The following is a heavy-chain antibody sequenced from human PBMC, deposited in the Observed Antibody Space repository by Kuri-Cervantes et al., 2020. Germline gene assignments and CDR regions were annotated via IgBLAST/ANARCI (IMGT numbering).Heavy chain of an antibody. CDR2: IIPITGTA. V-gene: IGHV1-69*06. CDR3: ATEKNYDFWSAYHGPHFDF. Sequence: SVKVSCKASGGTFSNHPISWVRQAPGQGLEWMGEIIPITGTANYAQKIQGRLTITADTSTSTAYLEMSRLRSDDTAVYYCATEKNYDFWSAYHGPHFDFWGQGTLVTVSS. J-gene: IGHJ4*02. D-gene: IGHD3-3*01. CDR1: GGTFSNHP.